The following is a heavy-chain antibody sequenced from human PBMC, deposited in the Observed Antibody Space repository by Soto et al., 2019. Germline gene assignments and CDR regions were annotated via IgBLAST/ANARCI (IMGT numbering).Heavy chain of an antibody. V-gene: IGHV3-23*01. CDR1: GFTFSSYA. CDR3: AKAIGDSGWYYFIYGNWFDP. Sequence: PGGSLRLSCAASGFTFSSYAMSWVRQAPGKGLEWVSAISGSGGSTYYADSVKGRFTISRDNSKNTLYLQMNSLRAEDTAVYYCAKAIGDSGWYYFIYGNWFDPWGQGTLVTVSS. J-gene: IGHJ5*02. CDR2: ISGSGGST. D-gene: IGHD6-19*01.